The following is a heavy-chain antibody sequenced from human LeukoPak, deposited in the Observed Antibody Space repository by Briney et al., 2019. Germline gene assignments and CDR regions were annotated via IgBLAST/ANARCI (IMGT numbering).Heavy chain of an antibody. Sequence: SGPTLVKPTPPLTLTCTFSGFSLHTNAVAVGWVRQPPGQALEWLTFIYGNDDKRYSPPLASRLTITKDTSKNQVVLTMTDMDYVDTATYYCVHRTMVTSVDHWGQGTLVTVSS. CDR3: VHRTMVTSVDH. D-gene: IGHD4-17*01. V-gene: IGHV2-5*01. CDR1: GFSLHTNAVA. J-gene: IGHJ4*02. CDR2: IYGNDDK.